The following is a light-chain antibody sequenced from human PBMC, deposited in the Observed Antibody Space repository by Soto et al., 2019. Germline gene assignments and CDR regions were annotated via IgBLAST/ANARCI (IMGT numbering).Light chain of an antibody. V-gene: IGKV1-8*01. CDR2: AAS. J-gene: IGKJ1*01. Sequence: AIRMTQSPSSFSASTGDRVTITCRASQGINNYLAWYQQKPGKAPKLLIYAASSLQSGVPSRFSGSGSGTDFTLTISCLQSDDFATYYCQQYYNYPQTFGQGTKVEIK. CDR3: QQYYNYPQT. CDR1: QGINNY.